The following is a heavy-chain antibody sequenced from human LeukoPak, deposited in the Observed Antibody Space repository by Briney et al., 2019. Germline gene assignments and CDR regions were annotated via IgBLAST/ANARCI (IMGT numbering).Heavy chain of an antibody. CDR1: GFTFSSYA. D-gene: IGHD1-1*01. Sequence: PGRSLRLSCAASGFTFSSYAMHWVRQAPGKGLEWVSAINPSGGNTYYADSVRGRFTISRDNSKNTLYLQMNTLRAEDTAVYYCATTKQARRYFDYWGQGTLVTVSS. V-gene: IGHV3-23*01. CDR2: INPSGGNT. CDR3: ATTKQARRYFDY. J-gene: IGHJ4*02.